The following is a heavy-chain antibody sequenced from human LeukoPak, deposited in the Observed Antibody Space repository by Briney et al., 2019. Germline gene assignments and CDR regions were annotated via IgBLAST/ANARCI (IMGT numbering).Heavy chain of an antibody. V-gene: IGHV1-2*02. Sequence: SVKLSCNASGYTLTVYYMHWVRHAPAQGIEWVGCINLNSGGTKYAQKFQGRVTMTRDTSISTAYMELSRLSSDATAVYYCAVCPLVASYYYGSRYNWFDPWGQGTLVTVSS. CDR3: AVCPLVASYYYGSRYNWFDP. D-gene: IGHD3-10*01. CDR2: INLNSGGT. J-gene: IGHJ5*02. CDR1: GYTLTVYY.